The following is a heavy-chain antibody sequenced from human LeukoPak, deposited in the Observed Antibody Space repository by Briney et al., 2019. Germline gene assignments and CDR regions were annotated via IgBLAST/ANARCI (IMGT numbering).Heavy chain of an antibody. CDR3: ARLSKGRYFDYIFDY. CDR1: GDSVSSGNYF. CDR2: INYLGST. V-gene: IGHV4-39*01. D-gene: IGHD3-9*01. J-gene: IGHJ4*02. Sequence: SETLSLTCSVSGDSVSSGNYFWGWIRQPPGKGLEWIGNINYLGSTAYNPSPKSRVTMSVDTSKNQFSLKMTSVTAAGTAVYYCARLSKGRYFDYIFDYWGQGTLVTVSS.